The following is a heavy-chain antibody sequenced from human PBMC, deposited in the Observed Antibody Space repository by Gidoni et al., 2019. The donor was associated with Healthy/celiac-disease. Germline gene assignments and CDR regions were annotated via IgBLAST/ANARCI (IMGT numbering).Heavy chain of an antibody. CDR3: ARGVLPYNLDV. CDR2: IYSGGST. J-gene: IGHJ6*02. D-gene: IGHD1-20*01. CDR1: WFTVSSNY. V-gene: IGHV3-53*02. Sequence: EVQLVETGGGLIQPGGSLRLSCAASWFTVSSNYMSWVRQAPGKGLEWVSVIYSGGSTYDADSVKGRFTISRDNSKNTLYLQMNSLRAEDTAVYYCARGVLPYNLDVWGQGTTVTVSS.